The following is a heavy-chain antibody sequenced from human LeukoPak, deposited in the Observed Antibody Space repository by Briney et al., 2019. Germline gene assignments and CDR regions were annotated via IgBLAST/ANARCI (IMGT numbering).Heavy chain of an antibody. Sequence: SETLSLTCTVSGGSISSGTYYWSWIRQPAGKGLEWIGRIYTSGSTNYNPSLKSRVTISVDTSKNQFSLKLSSVTAADTAVYYCARELSGRDGYNSAFDIWGQGTMVTVSS. CDR1: GGSISSGTYY. D-gene: IGHD5-24*01. CDR2: IYTSGST. J-gene: IGHJ3*02. V-gene: IGHV4-61*02. CDR3: ARELSGRDGYNSAFDI.